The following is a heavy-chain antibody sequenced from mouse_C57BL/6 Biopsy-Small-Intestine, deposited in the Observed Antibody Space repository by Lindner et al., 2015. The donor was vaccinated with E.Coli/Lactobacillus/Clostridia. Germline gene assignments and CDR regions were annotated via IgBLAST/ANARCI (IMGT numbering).Heavy chain of an antibody. CDR3: ARSAYYSNWGAMDY. D-gene: IGHD2-5*01. CDR1: GYTFTSYW. J-gene: IGHJ4*01. Sequence: VQLQESGTVLARPGASVKMSCKASGYTFTSYWMHWVKQRPGQGLEWIGAVYPENNDTTYNQKFKGKAKLNAVTSASTVYMELSSLTNEDSAVYYCARSAYYSNWGAMDYWGQGTSVTVSS. V-gene: IGHV1-5*01. CDR2: VYPENNDT.